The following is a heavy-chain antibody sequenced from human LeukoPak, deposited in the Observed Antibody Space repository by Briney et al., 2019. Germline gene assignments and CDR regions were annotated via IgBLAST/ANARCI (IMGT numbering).Heavy chain of an antibody. J-gene: IGHJ4*02. Sequence: GGSLRLFCAASGFTVSSNYMTWVRQAPGKGLEWVSVIYSCGSKYYADSVKGRFTISRDSSKNTLYLLMNSLREEDTAFYYCARDALGAFDYWGQGTLVTGSS. D-gene: IGHD3-10*01. CDR3: ARDALGAFDY. CDR2: IYSCGSK. V-gene: IGHV3-66*03. CDR1: GFTVSSNY.